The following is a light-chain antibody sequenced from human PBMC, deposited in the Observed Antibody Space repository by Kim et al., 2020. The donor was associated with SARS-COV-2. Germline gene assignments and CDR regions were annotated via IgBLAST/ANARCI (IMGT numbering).Light chain of an antibody. V-gene: IGKV1-5*03. CDR3: QQYNSDSGYS. J-gene: IGKJ2*01. CDR1: QSVSRW. CDR2: KAS. Sequence: ASVRDRVTITCRARQSVSRWLAWYQQKPGKAPKLLIYKASTLESGVPSRFSGSGSGTEFTLTISSLQPDDFATYYCQQYNSDSGYSFGQGTKLEI.